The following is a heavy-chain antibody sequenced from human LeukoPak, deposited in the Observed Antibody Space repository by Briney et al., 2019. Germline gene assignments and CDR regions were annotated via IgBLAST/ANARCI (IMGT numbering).Heavy chain of an antibody. CDR3: ARDRCSGDSCYGWIDP. CDR1: GXSITSFY. Sequence: PSETLSLTCTVSGXSITSFYWSWIRQPPGKGLEWIGYIYYSGSINYNPSLKSRVTISVDTSKNQFSLKLTSVTAADTAVYYCARDRCSGDSCYGWIDPWGQGTLVTVSS. V-gene: IGHV4-59*01. CDR2: IYYSGSI. D-gene: IGHD2-15*01. J-gene: IGHJ5*02.